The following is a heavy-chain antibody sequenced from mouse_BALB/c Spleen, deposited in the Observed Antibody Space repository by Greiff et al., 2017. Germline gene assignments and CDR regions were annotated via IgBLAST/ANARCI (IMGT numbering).Heavy chain of an antibody. CDR3: ARGGLYYGNYPFAY. CDR1: GFTFSSFG. V-gene: IGHV5-17*02. D-gene: IGHD2-1*01. J-gene: IGHJ3*01. CDR2: ISSGSSTI. Sequence: EVQGVESGGGLVQPGGSRKLSCAASGFTFSSFGMHWVRQAPEMGLEWVAYISSGSSTIYYADTVKGRFTISRDNPKNTLFLQMTSLRSEDTAMYYCARGGLYYGNYPFAYWGQGTLVTVSA.